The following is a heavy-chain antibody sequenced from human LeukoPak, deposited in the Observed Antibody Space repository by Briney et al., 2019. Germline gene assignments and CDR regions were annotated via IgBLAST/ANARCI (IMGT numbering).Heavy chain of an antibody. D-gene: IGHD3-22*01. V-gene: IGHV4-4*07. CDR2: ISSSGST. Sequence: QSSETLSLTCTVSGVSITSYYWTWIRQPAGKGLEWIGRISSSGSTNYNPSLKSRVTISVDTSKNQFSLKLSSVTAADTAVYFCARGPYSYDSSGAFDIWGQGTMVTVSS. CDR3: ARGPYSYDSSGAFDI. J-gene: IGHJ3*02. CDR1: GVSITSYY.